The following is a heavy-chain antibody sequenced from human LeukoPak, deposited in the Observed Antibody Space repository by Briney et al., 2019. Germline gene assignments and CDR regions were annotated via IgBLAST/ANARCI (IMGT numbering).Heavy chain of an antibody. D-gene: IGHD6-13*01. CDR3: TTDIAAGTDA. J-gene: IGHJ5*02. CDR2: IKSKTDGGTT. V-gene: IGHV3-15*01. CDR1: GFTVSSNY. Sequence: GGSLRLSCAASGFTVSSNYMSWVRQAPGKGLEWVGRIKSKTDGGTTDYAAPVKGRFTISRDDSKNTLYLQMNSLKTEDTAVYYCTTDIAAGTDAWGQGTLVTVSS.